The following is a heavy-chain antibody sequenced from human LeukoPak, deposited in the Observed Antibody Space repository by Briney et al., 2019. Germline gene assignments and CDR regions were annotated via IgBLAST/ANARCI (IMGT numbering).Heavy chain of an antibody. CDR1: GFTFSTYF. CDR2: IASDGSHT. Sequence: PGGSLRLSCAASGFTFSTYFMHWVRPAPGKGLEWVAGIASDGSHTFYVESVKGRFTISRDNSKNTLYLQMNSLRAEDTADYFCARERQDTIVHSGAFDIWGQGTIVTVSS. CDR3: ARERQDTIVHSGAFDI. V-gene: IGHV3-30-3*01. D-gene: IGHD3-10*01. J-gene: IGHJ3*02.